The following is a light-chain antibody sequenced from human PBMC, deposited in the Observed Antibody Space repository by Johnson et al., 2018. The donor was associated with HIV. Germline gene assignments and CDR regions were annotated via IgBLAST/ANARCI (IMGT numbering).Light chain of an antibody. V-gene: IGLV1-51*02. CDR2: ENN. CDR1: SSNIGNNY. Sequence: QSVLTQPPSVSAAPGQKVTISCSGSSSNIGNNYVSWYQQLPGTAPKLLIYENNKRPSGIPDRFSGSQSGTSATLGITGLQTGDEADYYCGTWASSLSAVFGTGTKVTVL. CDR3: GTWASSLSAV. J-gene: IGLJ1*01.